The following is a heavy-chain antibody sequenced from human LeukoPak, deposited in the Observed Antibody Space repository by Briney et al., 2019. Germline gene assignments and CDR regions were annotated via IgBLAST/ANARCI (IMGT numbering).Heavy chain of an antibody. D-gene: IGHD6-13*01. CDR2: ISTTSAYV. Sequence: GGSLRLSCAASGFTFSGYSMNWVRQAPGKGLEWVSSISTTSAYVYYADSVKGRLTTSRDNAKSSLYLEMNSLRAEDTAVYYCARDGAAAAGRYFDYWGQGSLVTVSS. CDR3: ARDGAAAAGRYFDY. J-gene: IGHJ4*02. CDR1: GFTFSGYS. V-gene: IGHV3-21*01.